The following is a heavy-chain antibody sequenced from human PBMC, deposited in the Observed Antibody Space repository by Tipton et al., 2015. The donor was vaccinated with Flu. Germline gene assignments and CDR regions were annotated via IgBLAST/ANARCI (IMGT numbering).Heavy chain of an antibody. CDR1: GFTFSSYW. V-gene: IGHV3-74*01. CDR3: ARDQVAGSGSCPD. J-gene: IGHJ4*02. D-gene: IGHD3-10*01. CDR2: ISGDGRTT. Sequence: SLRLSCAASGFTFSSYWMHWVRQVPGKGLVWVSRISGDGRTTNHADSVKGRFSISRDNAKNTLYLQMNSLRAEDTAVYSCARDQVAGSGSCPDWGQGTLVPVSS.